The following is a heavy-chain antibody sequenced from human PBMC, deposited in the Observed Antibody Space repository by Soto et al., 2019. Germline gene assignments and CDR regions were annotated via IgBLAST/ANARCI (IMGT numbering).Heavy chain of an antibody. D-gene: IGHD1-26*01. CDR1: GCSISSYY. V-gene: IGHV4-59*08. J-gene: IGHJ4*02. CDR3: ARQGSYYRFDY. Sequence: SETLSLTCTVSGCSISSYYWSWIRQPPGRGLEWIGYIYYSGSTNYNPSLKSRVTISVDTSKNQFSLKLSSVTAADTAVYYCARQGSYYRFDYWGQGTLVTVSS. CDR2: IYYSGST.